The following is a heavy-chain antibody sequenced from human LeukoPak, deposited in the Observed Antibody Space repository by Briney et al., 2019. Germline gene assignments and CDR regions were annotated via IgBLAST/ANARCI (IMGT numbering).Heavy chain of an antibody. D-gene: IGHD6-19*01. V-gene: IGHV3-7*03. Sequence: GGSLRLSCAASGFTFSSYWMNWARQAPGKGLEWVASINHNGNVNYYVGSVKGRFTISRDNARNSLYLQMSNLRAEDTAVYYCASDSSGWYGFDYWGQGTLVTVSS. CDR3: ASDSSGWYGFDY. CDR1: GFTFSSYW. CDR2: INHNGNVN. J-gene: IGHJ4*02.